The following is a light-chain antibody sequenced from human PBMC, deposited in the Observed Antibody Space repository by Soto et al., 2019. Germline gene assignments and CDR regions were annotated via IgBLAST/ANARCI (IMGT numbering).Light chain of an antibody. CDR2: DVS. CDR1: SSDVGGYNY. CDR3: SSYTSSSTLGGV. J-gene: IGLJ1*01. Sequence: QSVLTQPASVSGSPGQSITISSTGTSSDVGGYNYVSWYQQHPGKAPKLMIYDVSNRPSGVSNRFSGSKSGNTASLTISGLQAEDEADYYCSSYTSSSTLGGVFGTGTKVTVL. V-gene: IGLV2-14*01.